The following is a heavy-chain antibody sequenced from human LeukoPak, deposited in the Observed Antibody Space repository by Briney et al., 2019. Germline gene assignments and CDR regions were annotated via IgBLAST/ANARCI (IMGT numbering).Heavy chain of an antibody. V-gene: IGHV3-66*04. J-gene: IGHJ4*02. CDR3: ASQIY. CDR2: IYSGGST. Sequence: PGGSLRLSCAVSGFTVSSNYMSWVRQAPGKGLEWVSVIYSGGSTYYADSVKGRFTISRDNSKNTLYLQMNSLRAEDTAVYYCASQIYWGQGTLVTVSS. CDR1: GFTVSSNY.